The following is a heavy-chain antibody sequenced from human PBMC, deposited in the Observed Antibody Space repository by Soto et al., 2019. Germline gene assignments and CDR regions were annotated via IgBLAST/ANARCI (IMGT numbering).Heavy chain of an antibody. D-gene: IGHD3-10*01. CDR3: ARGGGYGSGSYYTSYYFDY. V-gene: IGHV4-34*01. CDR1: GGSFSGYY. Sequence: SETLSLTCAVYGGSFSGYYWSWIRKPPGQGLEWIGEINHSGSTNYNPSLQSRVTISVDTSKYHFSLNLSSVSASDAAVDYCARGGGYGSGSYYTSYYFDYWGQGTLVTVSS. J-gene: IGHJ4*02. CDR2: INHSGST.